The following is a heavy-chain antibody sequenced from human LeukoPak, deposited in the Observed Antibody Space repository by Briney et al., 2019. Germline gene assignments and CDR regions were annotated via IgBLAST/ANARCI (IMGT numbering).Heavy chain of an antibody. Sequence: SETLSLTCAVYGGSFSGYYWSWIRQPPGKGLEWIGEINHSGSTNYNPSLKSRVTISVDTSKNQFSLKLSSVTAADTAVYYCARGRRDPRSRRFDPWGQGTLVTVSS. CDR3: ARGRRDPRSRRFDP. CDR2: INHSGST. CDR1: GGSFSGYY. D-gene: IGHD1-14*01. J-gene: IGHJ5*02. V-gene: IGHV4-34*01.